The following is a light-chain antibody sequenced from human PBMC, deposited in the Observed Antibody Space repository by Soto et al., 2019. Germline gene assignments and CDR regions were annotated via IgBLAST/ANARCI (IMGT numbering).Light chain of an antibody. CDR2: AVS. CDR1: QDINNH. J-gene: IGKJ3*01. Sequence: DIQMNQSPFSLSASVGDRVTITCQASQDINNHLNWYQQKPGKAPKLLIYAVSKLEIGVPSRFSGSGSGTDFSFIISSLQPEDIATYYCQQYDNLPITFGPGTKVDIK. V-gene: IGKV1-33*01. CDR3: QQYDNLPIT.